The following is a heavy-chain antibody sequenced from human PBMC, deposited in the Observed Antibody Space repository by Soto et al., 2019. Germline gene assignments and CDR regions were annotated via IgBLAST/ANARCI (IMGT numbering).Heavy chain of an antibody. V-gene: IGHV3-64*01. D-gene: IGHD6-6*01. J-gene: IGHJ6*03. CDR2: ISSNGVGT. Sequence: EVQLAESGGGLAQPGGSLRLSCAASGFTLCGYAMDWVRQAPGKGLEYVSGISSNGVGTYYANSVQGRFTISRDNSKNTVYLQMGSLRPEGMAVYYCARRARPDFYYMDVWGKGTTVAVSS. CDR1: GFTLCGYA. CDR3: ARRARPDFYYMDV.